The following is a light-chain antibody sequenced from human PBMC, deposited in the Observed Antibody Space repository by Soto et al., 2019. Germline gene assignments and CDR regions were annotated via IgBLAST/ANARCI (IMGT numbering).Light chain of an antibody. CDR2: GAS. V-gene: IGKV3-20*01. Sequence: EIVLTQSPGTLSLSPGERATLSCWASQTISSSLAWFQQKPGQSPRLLIYGASSRATGIPDRFGGSGSGTDFTLTISMLDPEDFAVYYCQQYYDLPRTFGQGTKVEIK. J-gene: IGKJ1*01. CDR3: QQYYDLPRT. CDR1: QTISSS.